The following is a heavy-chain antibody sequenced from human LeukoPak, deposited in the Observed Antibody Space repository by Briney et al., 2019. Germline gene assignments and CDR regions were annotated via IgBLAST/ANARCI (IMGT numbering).Heavy chain of an antibody. CDR3: AKARNCDSASCYGVGDF. CDR1: GFTFSTYS. J-gene: IGHJ4*02. V-gene: IGHV3-21*01. CDR2: ISTSSTYM. Sequence: TGGSLRLSCAPSGFTFSTYSMNWVRQAPGKGLEWVSSISTSSTYMYYVDSVKGRFTISRDNAKNSLYLQMNSLRAEDTAVYYCAKARNCDSASCYGVGDFWGQGTLVTVSS. D-gene: IGHD2-2*01.